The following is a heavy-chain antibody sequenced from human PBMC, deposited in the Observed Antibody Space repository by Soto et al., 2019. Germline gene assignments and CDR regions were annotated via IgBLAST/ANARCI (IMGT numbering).Heavy chain of an antibody. CDR1: GFTFDDYA. CDR2: ISWNSGSI. CDR3: AKDSQPNYGSGSLGGWFDP. V-gene: IGHV3-9*01. Sequence: PVGSLRLSCAASGFTFDDYAMHWVRQAPGKGLEWVSGISWNSGSIGYADSVKGRFTISRDNAKNSLYLQMNSLRAEDTALYYCAKDSQPNYGSGSLGGWFDPWGQGTLVTVSS. D-gene: IGHD3-10*01. J-gene: IGHJ5*02.